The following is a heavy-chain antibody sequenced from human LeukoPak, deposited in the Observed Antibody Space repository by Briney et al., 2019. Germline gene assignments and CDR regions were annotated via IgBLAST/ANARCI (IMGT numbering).Heavy chain of an antibody. V-gene: IGHV3-7*03. CDR2: IKQDGSEK. J-gene: IGHJ4*02. CDR3: AREPITFGGVIGNDY. Sequence: GGSLRLSCAASGFTFSSYWMSWVRQAPGKGLEWVANIKQDGSEKYYVDSVKGRFTISRDSAKNSLYLQMNSLRAEDTAVYYCAREPITFGGVIGNDYWGQGTLVTVSS. D-gene: IGHD3-16*02. CDR1: GFTFSSYW.